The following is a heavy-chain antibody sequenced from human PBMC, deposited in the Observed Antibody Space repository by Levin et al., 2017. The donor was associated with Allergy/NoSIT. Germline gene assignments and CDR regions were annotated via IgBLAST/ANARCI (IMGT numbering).Heavy chain of an antibody. CDR3: ARARNYDILTE. CDR1: GASISNSF. Sequence: SPTLSLPCTVSGASISNSFWTWIRQPPGKGLEWIGYIYSSGSTNYNPSLKSRFTISLDTPKNQFSLKLNSVSAADTAMYYCARARNYDILTEWGQGTLVTVSS. V-gene: IGHV4-59*01. J-gene: IGHJ4*02. D-gene: IGHD3-9*01. CDR2: IYSSGST.